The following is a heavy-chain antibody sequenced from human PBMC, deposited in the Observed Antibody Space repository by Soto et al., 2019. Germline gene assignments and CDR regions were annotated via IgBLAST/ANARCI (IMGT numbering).Heavy chain of an antibody. D-gene: IGHD2-21*01. CDR1: GGSISSYY. CDR3: ARFQEGEGAFDI. J-gene: IGHJ3*02. V-gene: IGHV4-59*08. Sequence: SETLSLTCTVSGGSISSYYWSLIRQPPGKGLEWIGYIYYSGSTNYNPSLKSRVTISVDTSKNQFSLKLSSVTAADTAVYYCARFQEGEGAFDIWGQGTMVTVSS. CDR2: IYYSGST.